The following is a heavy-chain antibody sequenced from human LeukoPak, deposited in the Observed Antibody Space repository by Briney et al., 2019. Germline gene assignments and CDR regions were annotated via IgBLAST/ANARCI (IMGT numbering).Heavy chain of an antibody. J-gene: IGHJ1*01. CDR1: GDSIYSVDPY. V-gene: IGHV4-30-4*01. D-gene: IGHD3-3*01. CDR2: IYYSGST. CDR3: AREKAGTYYDF. Sequence: SQTLSLTCTVSGDSIYSVDPYWSWIRQPPGKGLEWIGYIYYSGSTYYNPSLKSRVTISMDTSKSQFSLKLSSVTAADTAVYYCAREKAGTYYDFWGQGTLVIVSS.